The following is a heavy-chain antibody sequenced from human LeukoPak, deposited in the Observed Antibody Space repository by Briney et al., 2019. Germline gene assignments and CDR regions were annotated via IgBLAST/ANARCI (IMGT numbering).Heavy chain of an antibody. CDR2: ITSGVGIT. V-gene: IGHV3-23*01. D-gene: IGHD3-22*01. CDR1: GFTFSDYY. Sequence: GGSLRLSCAASGFTFSDYYMSWIRQAPGKGLEWVSIITSGVGITYYADSVKGRFTISRDNSRNTLYLQMNSLTAEDTAVYYCAKGDYYDLDYWGQGTLVTVSS. J-gene: IGHJ4*02. CDR3: AKGDYYDLDY.